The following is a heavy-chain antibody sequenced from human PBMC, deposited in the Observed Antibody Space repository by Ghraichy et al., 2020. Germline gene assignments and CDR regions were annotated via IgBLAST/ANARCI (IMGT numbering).Heavy chain of an antibody. Sequence: SETLSLTCTVSGGSISSGDFYWSWIRQPAGKGLEWIGRIYSSGGTSYNPSLKSRVTISVDTSKTQFSLKLSSVTAADTAVYYCARENRYYDILTGYYNKYEDYMDVWGKGTTVTVSS. V-gene: IGHV4-61*02. J-gene: IGHJ6*03. CDR3: ARENRYYDILTGYYNKYEDYMDV. CDR1: GGSISSGDFY. CDR2: IYSSGGT. D-gene: IGHD3-9*01.